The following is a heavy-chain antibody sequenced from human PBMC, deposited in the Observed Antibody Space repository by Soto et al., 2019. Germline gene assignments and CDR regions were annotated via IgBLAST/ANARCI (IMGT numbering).Heavy chain of an antibody. CDR1: GGGFSNYA. J-gene: IGHJ4*02. Sequence: QVQLVQSGAEVKKPGSSVKVSCKASGGGFSNYAISWVRQAPGQGLEWMGGIIPLFGTGKYAQKFQGRVTITAYESTSTTYMELSSLRSEDTAGYYCARTSHVGEAVAGTPRDYWGQGTLVTVSP. V-gene: IGHV1-69*01. CDR3: ARTSHVGEAVAGTPRDY. D-gene: IGHD6-19*01. CDR2: IIPLFGTG.